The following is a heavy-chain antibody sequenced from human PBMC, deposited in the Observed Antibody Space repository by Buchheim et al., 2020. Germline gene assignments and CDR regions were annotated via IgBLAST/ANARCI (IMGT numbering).Heavy chain of an antibody. V-gene: IGHV4-39*01. Sequence: QLQLQESGPGLVKPSETLSLTCTVSGGSISSSSYYWGWIRQPPGKGLEWIGSIYYSGSTYYNPSLKSRVTISVDTSKNQFSLKLSSVTAADTAVYYCARISTCGRDGYNYCGMDVWGQGTT. D-gene: IGHD5-24*01. CDR2: IYYSGST. J-gene: IGHJ6*02. CDR3: ARISTCGRDGYNYCGMDV. CDR1: GGSISSSSYY.